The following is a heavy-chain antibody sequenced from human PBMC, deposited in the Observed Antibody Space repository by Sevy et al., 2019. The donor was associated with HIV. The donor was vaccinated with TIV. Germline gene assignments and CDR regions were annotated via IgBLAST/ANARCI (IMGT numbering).Heavy chain of an antibody. D-gene: IGHD3-22*01. Sequence: SETLSLTCTVSGGSITSYYWSWIRQPPGKGLEWIGYIYYSGSTDYNPSLKSRVTISVDTSKNQFSLKLSSVTAADTAVYFCAIDSSGYYYYFDYWGQRTLVTVSS. CDR3: AIDSSGYYYYFDY. CDR2: IYYSGST. CDR1: GGSITSYY. V-gene: IGHV4-59*01. J-gene: IGHJ4*02.